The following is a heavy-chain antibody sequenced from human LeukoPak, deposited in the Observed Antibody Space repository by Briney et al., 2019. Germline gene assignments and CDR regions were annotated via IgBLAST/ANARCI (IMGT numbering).Heavy chain of an antibody. CDR3: ASGSSYPPFDY. Sequence: SETLSLTCTVSGFSISSGDYYWSWIRQPPGKGLEWIGYIDYPENTYYNPSLKSRVTISVDTSKNQFSLKLSSVTAADTAVYYCASGSSYPPFDYWGQGTLVTVSS. D-gene: IGHD6-6*01. CDR2: IDYPENT. V-gene: IGHV4-30-4*02. CDR1: GFSISSGDYY. J-gene: IGHJ4*02.